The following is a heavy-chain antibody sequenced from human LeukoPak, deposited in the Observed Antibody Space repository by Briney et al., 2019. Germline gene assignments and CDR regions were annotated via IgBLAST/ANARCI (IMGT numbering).Heavy chain of an antibody. V-gene: IGHV4-59*08. CDR2: IYYSGNT. Sequence: SETLSLTCTVSGXSISNYYWSWIRQSPGKGLEWIANIYYSGNTKYNPSLKSRVTISADTSKNLFSLKLSSVTAADTAVYYCARTQTYYDVWRGYYDYSYGMDVWGQGTTVTVSS. J-gene: IGHJ6*02. D-gene: IGHD3-3*01. CDR3: ARTQTYYDVWRGYYDYSYGMDV. CDR1: GXSISNYY.